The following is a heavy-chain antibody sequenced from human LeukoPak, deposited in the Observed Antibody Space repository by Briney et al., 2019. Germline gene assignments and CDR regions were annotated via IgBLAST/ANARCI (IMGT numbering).Heavy chain of an antibody. V-gene: IGHV4-34*01. Sequence: PSETLSLTCAVYGGSISGYYWSWIRQPPGKGLEWIEEINHSGSTNYNPSLKSRVTISVDTSKNQFSLKLSSVTAADTAVYYCAAYQLLLYWFDPWGQGTLVTVSS. CDR3: AAYQLLLYWFDP. CDR1: GGSISGYY. CDR2: INHSGST. D-gene: IGHD2-2*01. J-gene: IGHJ5*02.